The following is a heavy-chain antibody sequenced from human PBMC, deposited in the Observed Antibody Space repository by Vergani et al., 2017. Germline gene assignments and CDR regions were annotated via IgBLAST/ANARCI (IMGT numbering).Heavy chain of an antibody. D-gene: IGHD6-19*01. V-gene: IGHV1-2*02. CDR2: INPNSGGT. CDR1: GYSFSNHY. CDR3: ARGQWLPTLSFDY. J-gene: IGHJ4*02. Sequence: QVQLVQSGAEVKKPGASVRVSCKASGYSFSNHYIHWVRQAPGQGLEWMGWINPNSGGTNYAQKFQGRVTMTRDTSISTAYMELSRLRSDDTAVYYCARGQWLPTLSFDYWGQGTLVTVSS.